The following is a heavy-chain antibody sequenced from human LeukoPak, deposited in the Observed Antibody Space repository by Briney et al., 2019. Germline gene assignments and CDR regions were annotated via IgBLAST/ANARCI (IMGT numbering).Heavy chain of an antibody. J-gene: IGHJ3*01. Sequence: PGGSLRLSCAASGFTFSIYTMYWVRQAPGKGLEWVSTIRTGGGATTYADSVKGRFTISRDNSKSTLYLQMYNLRAEDTATYYCTRNPNGDYVGAFDFWGRGTLITVSS. CDR2: IRTGGGAT. CDR1: GFTFSIYT. CDR3: TRNPNGDYVGAFDF. D-gene: IGHD4-17*01. V-gene: IGHV3-23*01.